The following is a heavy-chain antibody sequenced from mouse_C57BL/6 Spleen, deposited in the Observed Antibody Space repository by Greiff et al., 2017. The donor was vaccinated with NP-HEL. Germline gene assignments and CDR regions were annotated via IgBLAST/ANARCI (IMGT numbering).Heavy chain of an antibody. CDR3: ARRGYSNYFYWYFDV. CDR1: GFTFSSYA. D-gene: IGHD2-5*01. J-gene: IGHJ1*03. Sequence: EVQRVESGGGLVKPGGSLKLSCAASGFTFSSYAMSWVRQTPEKRLEWVATISDGGSYTYYPDNVKGRFTISRDNAKNNLYLQMSHLKSEDTAMYYCARRGYSNYFYWYFDVWGTGTTVTVSS. V-gene: IGHV5-4*01. CDR2: ISDGGSYT.